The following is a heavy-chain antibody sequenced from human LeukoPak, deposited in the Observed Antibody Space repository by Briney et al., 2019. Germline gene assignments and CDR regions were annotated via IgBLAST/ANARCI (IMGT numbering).Heavy chain of an antibody. V-gene: IGHV4-39*01. CDR2: INYRGST. J-gene: IGHJ3*02. Sequence: SQTLSLTCTVSGGSISSGSYYRAWIRQPPGKGLEYIGSINYRGSTYYNPSLKSRVTLSVDTSKNQFSLKLSSVTAADTAVYYCARALGAFDIWGQGTMVTVSS. CDR1: GGSISSGSYY. CDR3: ARALGAFDI.